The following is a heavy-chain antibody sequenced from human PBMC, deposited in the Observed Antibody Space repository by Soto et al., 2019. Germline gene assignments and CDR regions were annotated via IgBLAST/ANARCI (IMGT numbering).Heavy chain of an antibody. CDR1: GYTFSSYR. Sequence: QVQLVQSGAEVKKPGASVKVSCKASGYTFSSYRISWVRQAPGQGPEWMGWIHAYNGDTKYAQKFQDRLIMTTDTSTSTAYMELTSLTSDDTAVYYCARADYGDDDYWGQGTLVTVSS. CDR3: ARADYGDDDY. D-gene: IGHD4-17*01. J-gene: IGHJ4*02. CDR2: IHAYNGDT. V-gene: IGHV1-18*01.